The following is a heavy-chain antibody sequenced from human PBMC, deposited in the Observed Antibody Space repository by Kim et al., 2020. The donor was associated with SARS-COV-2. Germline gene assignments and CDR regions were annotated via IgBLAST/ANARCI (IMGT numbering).Heavy chain of an antibody. V-gene: IGHV3-30-3*01. CDR2: ISYDGSNK. J-gene: IGHJ4*02. CDR3: ARVEWELPQSFDY. Sequence: GGSLRLSCAASGFTFSSYAMHWVRQAPGKGLEWVAVISYDGSNKYYTDSVKGRFTISRDNSKNTLYLQMNSLRAEDTAVYYCARVEWELPQSFDYWGQGTLVTVSS. D-gene: IGHD1-26*01. CDR1: GFTFSSYA.